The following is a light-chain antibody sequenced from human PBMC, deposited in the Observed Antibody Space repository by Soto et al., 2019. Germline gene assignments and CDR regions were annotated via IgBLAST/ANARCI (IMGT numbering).Light chain of an antibody. CDR3: QQTSSMPLT. Sequence: DIPMTQSPSSLSASVGDRVTITCRANQSISSYLNWYQQKPKKAPKLLIYAASSLQSGVPSRFSGSGSGTGFTLTISSLKPEDFATYYCQQTSSMPLTFGPGTKVDIK. J-gene: IGKJ3*01. CDR2: AAS. V-gene: IGKV1-39*01. CDR1: QSISSY.